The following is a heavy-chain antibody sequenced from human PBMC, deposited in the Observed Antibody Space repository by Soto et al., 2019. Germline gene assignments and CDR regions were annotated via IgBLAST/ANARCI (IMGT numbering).Heavy chain of an antibody. V-gene: IGHV3-53*01. J-gene: IGHJ4*02. D-gene: IGHD3-10*01. CDR2: IYSGGYT. CDR1: GFTVSNNY. Sequence: EVQLVESGGGLIQPGGSLRLSCAVSGFTVSNNYMSWVRQAPGKGLEGVSVIYSGGYTAYGDSVKGRFTISRDNSKNTLFLKMNTRGPADPAVFFCATHPGGGGYWGQGTLVTVSS. CDR3: ATHPGGGGY.